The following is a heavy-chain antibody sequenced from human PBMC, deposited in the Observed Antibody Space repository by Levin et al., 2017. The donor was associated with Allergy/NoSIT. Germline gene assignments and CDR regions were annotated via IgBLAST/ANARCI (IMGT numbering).Heavy chain of an antibody. J-gene: IGHJ4*02. D-gene: IGHD3-10*01. CDR3: ARDTDTWDYYGSGSPYFDY. V-gene: IGHV3-48*01. CDR2: ISSSSSTI. CDR1: GFTFSSYS. Sequence: QPGGSLRLSCAASGFTFSSYSMNWVRQAPGKGLEWVSYISSSSSTIYYADSVKGRFTISRDNAKNSLYLQMNSLRAEDTAVYYCARDTDTWDYYGSGSPYFDYWGQGTLVTVSS.